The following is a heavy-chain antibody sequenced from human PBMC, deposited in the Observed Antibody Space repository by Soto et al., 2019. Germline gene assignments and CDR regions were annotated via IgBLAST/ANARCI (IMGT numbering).Heavy chain of an antibody. CDR2: IYYSGST. Sequence: QVQLQESGPGLVKPSQTLSLTCTVSGGSISSGGYYWSWIRQHPGKGLEWIGYIYYSGSTYYNPSLKSRVTISVDTSKNQFSLKLSSVTAADTAVYYCARGYSSSWYHNVGGFFDYWGQGTLVTVSS. CDR1: GGSISSGGYY. V-gene: IGHV4-31*03. D-gene: IGHD6-13*01. CDR3: ARGYSSSWYHNVGGFFDY. J-gene: IGHJ4*02.